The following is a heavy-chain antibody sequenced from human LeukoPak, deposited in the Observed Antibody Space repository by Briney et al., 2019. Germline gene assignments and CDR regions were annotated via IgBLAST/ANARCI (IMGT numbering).Heavy chain of an antibody. CDR1: GFTFTNYA. V-gene: IGHV3-23*01. CDR3: AKWGDYDILTGYYVPDY. D-gene: IGHD3-9*01. CDR2: ITGSDGSS. J-gene: IGHJ4*02. Sequence: PGTSLRLSCVASGFTFTNYAMSWVRQAPGKGLELVAAITGSDGSSYYAASVKGPFTISRDNSKNTLYLQVNSLRAEDTAVYYCAKWGDYDILTGYYVPDYWGQGTLVTVSS.